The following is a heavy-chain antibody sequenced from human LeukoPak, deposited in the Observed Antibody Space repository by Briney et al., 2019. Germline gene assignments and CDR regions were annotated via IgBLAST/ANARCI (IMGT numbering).Heavy chain of an antibody. J-gene: IGHJ6*03. D-gene: IGHD6-13*01. CDR3: AREAIAAAGTASYNYYYYYMDV. Sequence: ASVKVSCKASGYTFTSCAISWVRQAPGQGLEWMGWISAYNVNTNYAQKLQGRVTMTTDTSTSTAYMELRSLRSDDTAVYYCAREAIAAAGTASYNYYYYYMDVWGKGTTVTISS. V-gene: IGHV1-18*01. CDR1: GYTFTSCA. CDR2: ISAYNVNT.